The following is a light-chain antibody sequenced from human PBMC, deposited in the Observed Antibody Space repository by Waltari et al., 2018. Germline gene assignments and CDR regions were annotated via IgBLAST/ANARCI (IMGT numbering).Light chain of an antibody. CDR2: WAS. Sequence: DIVMTQSLDSLAVSLGERATINCKSSQSVLYSANNENYLAWYQHKPGQSPKLIIHWASTRESGVPDRFVGSGSGTDFTLTINSLQAEDVAVYYCQQTFSAITFVGGTKVEIK. V-gene: IGKV4-1*01. J-gene: IGKJ4*01. CDR1: QSVLYSANNENY. CDR3: QQTFSAIT.